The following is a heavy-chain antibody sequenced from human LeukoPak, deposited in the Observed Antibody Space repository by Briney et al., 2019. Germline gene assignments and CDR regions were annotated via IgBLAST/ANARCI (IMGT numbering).Heavy chain of an antibody. J-gene: IGHJ4*02. Sequence: GVAVRLSCAASGFTFSSYSMNWVRQAPGKGLEWVSSVSSSSSYINYADSVKGRFTISRDNAKNSLYVQMNSLRAEDTAVYYCARAGPKLPKWSYYFDYWGQGTLVTVS. D-gene: IGHD2-15*01. CDR3: ARAGPKLPKWSYYFDY. V-gene: IGHV3-21*01. CDR2: VSSSSSYI. CDR1: GFTFSSYS.